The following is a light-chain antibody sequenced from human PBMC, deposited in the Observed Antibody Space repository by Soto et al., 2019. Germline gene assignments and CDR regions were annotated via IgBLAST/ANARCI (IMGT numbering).Light chain of an antibody. J-gene: IGLJ3*02. V-gene: IGLV4-60*02. CDR1: SGHSSYS. CDR2: LEGSGSY. Sequence: QLVLTQSSSASASLGSSVKLTCTLSSGHSSYSIEWHQQQPGKAPRYLMKLEGSGSYNKGSGLPDRFSGSTSGADRYLTISNLQFEDEADYYCETCDFNTRVFGGGTKLTVL. CDR3: ETCDFNTRV.